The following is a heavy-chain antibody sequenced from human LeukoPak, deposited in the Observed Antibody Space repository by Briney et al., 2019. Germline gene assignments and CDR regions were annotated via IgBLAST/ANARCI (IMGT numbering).Heavy chain of an antibody. CDR3: ARAKDGYGYSGFDY. J-gene: IGHJ4*02. D-gene: IGHD5-18*01. Sequence: EASVKVSCKASGYTFTSYGISWVRQAPGQGLEWMGWISAYNGNTNYAQKLQGRVTMTTDTSTSTAYMELRSLRSDDTAVYYCARAKDGYGYSGFDYWGQGTLVTVSS. V-gene: IGHV1-18*01. CDR2: ISAYNGNT. CDR1: GYTFTSYG.